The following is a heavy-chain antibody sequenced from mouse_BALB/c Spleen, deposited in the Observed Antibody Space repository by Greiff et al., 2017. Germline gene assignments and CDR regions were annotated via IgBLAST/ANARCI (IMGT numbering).Heavy chain of an antibody. J-gene: IGHJ3*01. CDR1: GFTFSSDG. V-gene: IGHV5-6*01. CDR2: ISSGGSYT. Sequence: EVQGVESGGDLVKPGGSLTLTCAVSGFTFSSDGMSWVRQPPDKRLEWVATISSGGSYTYYPDSVKGRFTISRDNAKNTLYLQMSSLKSEDTAMYYCAADPIYYDYDGRFPFAYWGQGTLVTVSA. D-gene: IGHD2-4*01. CDR3: AADPIYYDYDGRFPFAY.